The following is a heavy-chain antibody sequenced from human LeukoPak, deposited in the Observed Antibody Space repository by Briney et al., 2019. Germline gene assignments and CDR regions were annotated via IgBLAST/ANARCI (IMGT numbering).Heavy chain of an antibody. CDR1: GFNFNGYT. CDR3: ARDSHYDYGDYIFDY. Sequence: GGSLRLSCAASGFNFNGYTMSWVRQAPGKGLEWVSSITSTSNYIYYADSLRGRFTISRDNAKNSLYLRMNSLRAENTAVYYCARDSHYDYGDYIFDYWGQGTLVTVSS. J-gene: IGHJ4*02. CDR2: ITSTSNYI. D-gene: IGHD4-17*01. V-gene: IGHV3-21*01.